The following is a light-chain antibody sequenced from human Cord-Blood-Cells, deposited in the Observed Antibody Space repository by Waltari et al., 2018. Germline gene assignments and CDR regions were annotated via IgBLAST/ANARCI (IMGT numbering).Light chain of an antibody. CDR2: DVS. V-gene: IGLV2-14*03. CDR3: SSYTSSSTRV. Sequence: QSALTQPASVSGSPGQSITISCTGTSSHVGGYNYVYWYQQHPGKAPKLLIYDVSNRPSGVSNRFSGSKSGNTASLTISGLQAEDEADYYCSSYTSSSTRVFGGGTKLTVL. CDR1: SSHVGGYNY. J-gene: IGLJ3*02.